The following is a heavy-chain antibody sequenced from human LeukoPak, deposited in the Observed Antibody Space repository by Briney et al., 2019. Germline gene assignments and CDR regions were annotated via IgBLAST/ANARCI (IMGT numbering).Heavy chain of an antibody. CDR1: GFTFDDYA. Sequence: GGSLRLSCAASGFTFDDYAMHWVRQAPGKGLEWVSGISWNSGSIGYADSVKGRFTISRDNAKKSLYLQMNSLRAEDTAVYYCARGPVSSSGFFGYWGQGTLVTVSS. J-gene: IGHJ4*02. V-gene: IGHV3-9*01. CDR2: ISWNSGSI. CDR3: ARGPVSSSGFFGY. D-gene: IGHD6-19*01.